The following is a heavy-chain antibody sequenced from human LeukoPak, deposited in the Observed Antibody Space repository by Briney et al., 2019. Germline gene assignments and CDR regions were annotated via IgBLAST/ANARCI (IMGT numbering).Heavy chain of an antibody. J-gene: IGHJ5*02. D-gene: IGHD3-10*01. CDR2: IYSGGST. Sequence: GGSLRLSCAASGFTVSSNYMSWVRQAPGKGLEWVSVIYSGGSTYYADSVKGRFTISRHNSKNTLYLQMNSLRAEDTAVYYCARDPRITMVRGVIDPYNWFDPWGQGTLVTVSS. CDR1: GFTVSSNY. CDR3: ARDPRITMVRGVIDPYNWFDP. V-gene: IGHV3-53*04.